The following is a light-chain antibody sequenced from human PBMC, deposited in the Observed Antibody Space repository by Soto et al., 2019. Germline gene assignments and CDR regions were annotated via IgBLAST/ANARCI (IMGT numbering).Light chain of an antibody. V-gene: IGLV3-9*01. CDR1: NIGSKN. CDR2: RDS. J-gene: IGLJ2*01. CDR3: QLWDSEGVV. Sequence: SYELTPPLSVSVALGQTARITCGGNNIGSKNVHWYQQKPGQAPVLVIYRDSNRPSGIPERFSGSNSGNTATLTISRAQAGDEADYYCQLWDSEGVVFGGGTKVTVL.